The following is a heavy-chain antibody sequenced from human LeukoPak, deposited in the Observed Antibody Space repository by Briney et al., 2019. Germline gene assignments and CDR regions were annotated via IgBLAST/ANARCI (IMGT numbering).Heavy chain of an antibody. J-gene: IGHJ4*02. CDR3: VRDYDISGPQKNFFDY. V-gene: IGHV1-69*06. Sequence: SVKVSCKASGGTFSSYVISWVRQAPGQGLQWMGGNIPMFGAVNYAQKFQGRVTITADKSTGTAYMELSSLRSEDTAVYYCVRDYDISGPQKNFFDYWGQGTLVTVSS. CDR2: NIPMFGAV. D-gene: IGHD3-22*01. CDR1: GGTFSSYV.